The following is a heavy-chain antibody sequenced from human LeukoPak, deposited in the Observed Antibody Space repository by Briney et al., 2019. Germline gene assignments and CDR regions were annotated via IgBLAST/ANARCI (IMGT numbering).Heavy chain of an antibody. Sequence: GGSLRLSCAASGFTFSSYAMSWVRQAPGKGLEWVSAISGSGGSTYYADSVKGRFTISRDNSKNTLYLQMNTVRAEDTAVYYCALVREAATLLPDYWGQGTLVTVSS. J-gene: IGHJ4*02. D-gene: IGHD2-15*01. CDR2: ISGSGGST. CDR3: ALVREAATLLPDY. CDR1: GFTFSSYA. V-gene: IGHV3-23*01.